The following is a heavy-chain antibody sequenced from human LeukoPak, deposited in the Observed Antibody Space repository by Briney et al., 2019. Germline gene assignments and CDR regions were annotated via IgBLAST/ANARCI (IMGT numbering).Heavy chain of an antibody. V-gene: IGHV4-4*09. Sequence: SETLSLTCTVSGGSISSYYWSWIRQPPGKGLEWIGYIYTSGSTNYNPSLKSRVTISVDTSKNQFSLKLSSVTAADTAVYYCASTIGQAYYYYYMDVWGKGTTATVSS. CDR2: IYTSGST. D-gene: IGHD5-24*01. CDR1: GGSISSYY. CDR3: ASTIGQAYYYYYMDV. J-gene: IGHJ6*03.